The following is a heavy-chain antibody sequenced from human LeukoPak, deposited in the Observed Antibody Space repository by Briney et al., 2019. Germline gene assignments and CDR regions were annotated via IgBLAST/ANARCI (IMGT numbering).Heavy chain of an antibody. CDR2: ISAYNGNT. D-gene: IGHD2-2*01. J-gene: IGHJ4*02. V-gene: IGHV1-18*04. CDR1: GCTFTSYG. CDR3: ARGGRSNIVVVPAAHTYDY. Sequence: ASVKVSCKASGCTFTSYGISWVRQAPGQGLEWMGWISAYNGNTNYAQKLQGRVTMTTDTSTSTAYMELRSLRSDDTAVYYCARGGRSNIVVVPAAHTYDYWGQGTLVTVSS.